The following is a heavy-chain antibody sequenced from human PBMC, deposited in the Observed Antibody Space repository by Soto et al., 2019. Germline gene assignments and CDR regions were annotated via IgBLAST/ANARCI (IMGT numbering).Heavy chain of an antibody. J-gene: IGHJ5*02. Sequence: PRESRRRSWAASGSIFENFVMSWGRQAPGKGLEWISSISGSGFKKYYADSVKGRFTISRDNSKSTVYLELNNLSAEDTAVYHCAKNQGVELVPLATVDWFDPWGQGALVTVSS. CDR2: ISGSGFKK. CDR3: AKNQGVELVPLATVDWFDP. V-gene: IGHV3-23*01. D-gene: IGHD1-26*01. CDR1: GSIFENFV.